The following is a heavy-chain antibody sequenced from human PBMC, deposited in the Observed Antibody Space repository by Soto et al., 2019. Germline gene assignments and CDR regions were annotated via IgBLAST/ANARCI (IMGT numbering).Heavy chain of an antibody. CDR1: GGSISSYY. V-gene: IGHV4-4*07. CDR3: ARDRTGGGYCSGGSCIYYYYGMDV. CDR2: IYTSGST. Sequence: SETLFLTCTVSGGSISSYYWSWIRQPAGKGLEWIGRIYTSGSTNYNPSLKSRVTMSVDTSKNQFSLKLSSVTAADTAVYYCARDRTGGGYCSGGSCIYYYYGMDVWGQGTTVTVSS. J-gene: IGHJ6*02. D-gene: IGHD2-15*01.